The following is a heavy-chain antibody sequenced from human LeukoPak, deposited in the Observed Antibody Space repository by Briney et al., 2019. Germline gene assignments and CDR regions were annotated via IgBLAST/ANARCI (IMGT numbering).Heavy chain of an antibody. J-gene: IGHJ4*02. Sequence: SQTLSLTCTVSGGSISSGSYYWSWIRQPAGKGLEWIGRIYTSGSTNYNPSLKSRVTISVDTSKNQFSLKLSSVTAADTAVYYCARDTGIMITFGGVIVEGPFDYWGQGTLVTVSS. CDR3: ARDTGIMITFGGVIVEGPFDY. CDR2: IYTSGST. CDR1: GGSISSGSYY. V-gene: IGHV4-61*02. D-gene: IGHD3-16*02.